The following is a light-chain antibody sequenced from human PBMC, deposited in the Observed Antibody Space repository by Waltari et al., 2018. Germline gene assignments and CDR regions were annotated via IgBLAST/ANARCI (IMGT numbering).Light chain of an antibody. V-gene: IGKV1-27*01. CDR3: QKYDSVPLT. Sequence: DIQMTPSPSSLSTSVGDRVTITCRASQDINNDLAWYQQKPGKVPKLLIYAASNLQSGVPSRFSGSGSGTDFTLTSASLQPEDVASYYCQKYDSVPLTFGGGTKVEIK. CDR1: QDINND. J-gene: IGKJ4*01. CDR2: AAS.